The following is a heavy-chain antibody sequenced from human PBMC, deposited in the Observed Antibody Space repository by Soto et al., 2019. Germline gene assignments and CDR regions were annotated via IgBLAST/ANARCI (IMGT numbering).Heavy chain of an antibody. V-gene: IGHV3-48*03. Sequence: EVQLVESGGGLVQPGGSLRLSCAASGSTFSSSEMHWVRQAPGKGLEWVSYISKSSSVIYYADSVKGRFTISRDNAKNLLYLQMNSPRPEDTAVYFCASVNLQFPYGIDVWGQGTTVTVSS. J-gene: IGHJ6*02. CDR1: GSTFSSSE. D-gene: IGHD1-1*01. CDR3: ASVNLQFPYGIDV. CDR2: ISKSSSVI.